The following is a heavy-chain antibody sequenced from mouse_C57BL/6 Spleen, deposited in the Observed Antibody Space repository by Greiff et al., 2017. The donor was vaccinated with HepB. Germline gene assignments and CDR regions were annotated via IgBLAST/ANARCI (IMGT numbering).Heavy chain of an antibody. V-gene: IGHV1-64*01. CDR1: GYTFTSYW. CDR2: IHPTSGST. Sequence: QVQLKESGAELVKPGASVKLSCKASGYTFTSYWMHWVKQRPGQGLEWIGMIHPTSGSTNYNEKFKSKATLTVDKSSSTAYMQLSSLTSEDSAVYYGARAQEVLDYGSYYFDYWGQGTTLTVSS. J-gene: IGHJ2*01. CDR3: ARAQEVLDYGSYYFDY. D-gene: IGHD1-2*01.